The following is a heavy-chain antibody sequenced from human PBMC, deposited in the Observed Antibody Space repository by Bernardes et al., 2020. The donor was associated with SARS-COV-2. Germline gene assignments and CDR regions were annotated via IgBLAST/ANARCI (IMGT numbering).Heavy chain of an antibody. CDR3: ARGANYAMGV. Sequence: SQTLSLTCAISGDRVSSNSAVWHWIRQSPSRGLEWLGRTSYRSKWNYDYAVSVKSRITISPDTSKNQFSLELTSVTPEDTAVYYCARGANYAMGVWGQGTTVTVSS. V-gene: IGHV6-1*01. J-gene: IGHJ6*02. CDR2: TSYRSKWNY. CDR1: GDRVSSNSAV.